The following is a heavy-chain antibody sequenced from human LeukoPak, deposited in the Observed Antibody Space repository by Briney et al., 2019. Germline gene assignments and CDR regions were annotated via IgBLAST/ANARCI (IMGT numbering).Heavy chain of an antibody. CDR2: INPNSGGT. Sequence: ASVTVSCKASGYTFTDYCMHWVRQAPGQGLAWMGWINPNSGGTNYAQKFQGRVTMTRDTSISTAYMELSRLRSDDTAVYYCARGGSGRDYYYYYMDVWGKGTTVTVSS. CDR3: ARGGSGRDYYYYYMDV. V-gene: IGHV1-2*02. D-gene: IGHD3-10*01. CDR1: GYTFTDYC. J-gene: IGHJ6*03.